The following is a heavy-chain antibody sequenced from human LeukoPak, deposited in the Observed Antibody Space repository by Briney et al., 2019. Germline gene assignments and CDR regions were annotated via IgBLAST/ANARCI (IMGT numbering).Heavy chain of an antibody. V-gene: IGHV4-39*07. CDR2: IYYSGST. Sequence: SETLSLTCTVSGGSISSSSYYWGWIRQPPGKGLEWIGSIYYSGSTYYNPSLKSRVTISVDTSKNQFSLKLSSVTAADTAVYYCAREQELLGSRFDYWGQGTLVTVSS. J-gene: IGHJ4*02. D-gene: IGHD1-26*01. CDR3: AREQELLGSRFDY. CDR1: GGSISSSSYY.